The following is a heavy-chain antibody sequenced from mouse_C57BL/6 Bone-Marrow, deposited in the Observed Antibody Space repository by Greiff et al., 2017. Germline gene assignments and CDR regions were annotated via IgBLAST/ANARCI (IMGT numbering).Heavy chain of an antibody. V-gene: IGHV1-19*01. J-gene: IGHJ4*01. CDR1: GYTFTDYY. CDR3: SRLGFYYYAMDY. Sequence: EVQLQQSGPVLVKPGASVKMSCKASGYTFTDYYMNWVKQSHGKSLEWIGVINPYNGGTSYKQKFKGKATLTVDKSSSTAYMELNSLTSEDSAVYYCSRLGFYYYAMDYWGQGTSVTVSS. D-gene: IGHD4-1*01. CDR2: INPYNGGT.